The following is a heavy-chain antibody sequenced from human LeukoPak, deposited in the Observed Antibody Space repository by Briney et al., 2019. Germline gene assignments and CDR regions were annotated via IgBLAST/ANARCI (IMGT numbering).Heavy chain of an antibody. D-gene: IGHD3-22*01. J-gene: IGHJ4*02. CDR1: GFTFSSYA. CDR2: ISYDGSNK. V-gene: IGHV3-30-3*01. CDR3: ARGAYYYDSSGYSDFDY. Sequence: PGGSLRLSCAASGFTFSSYAMHWVRQAPGKGLEWVAVISYDGSNKYYADSVKGRFTISRDNSKNTLYLQMNSLRAEDTAVYYCARGAYYYDSSGYSDFDYWGQGTLVTVSS.